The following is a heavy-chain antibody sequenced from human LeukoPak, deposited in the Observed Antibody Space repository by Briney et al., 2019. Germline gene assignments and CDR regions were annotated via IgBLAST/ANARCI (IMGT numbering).Heavy chain of an antibody. CDR2: IYYSGST. CDR1: SGSIRSYY. D-gene: IGHD4-11*01. J-gene: IGHJ5*02. V-gene: IGHV4-59*01. CDR3: ARSPDYSNYQGDWFDP. Sequence: PSETLSLTCTVSSGSIRSYYWSWLRQPPGKGLEWIGYIYYSGSTHYNPSLKSRVTMSVDTSKKEFSLKLTSVTAADTAVYYCARSPDYSNYQGDWFDPWGQGTLVTVSS.